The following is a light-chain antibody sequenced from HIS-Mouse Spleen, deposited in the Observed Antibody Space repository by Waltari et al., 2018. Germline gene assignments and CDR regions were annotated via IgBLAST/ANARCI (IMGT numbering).Light chain of an antibody. CDR2: DAS. CDR1: QSVSSY. Sequence: EIVLTQSPATLSLSPGERATLSCRASQSVSSYLAWYQQKPGQAPRLLIYDASNRATGIPALFSCSGFGTDFTLTISSLEPEDFAVYYCQQRSNWPTFGGGTKVEIK. J-gene: IGKJ4*01. V-gene: IGKV3-11*01. CDR3: QQRSNWPT.